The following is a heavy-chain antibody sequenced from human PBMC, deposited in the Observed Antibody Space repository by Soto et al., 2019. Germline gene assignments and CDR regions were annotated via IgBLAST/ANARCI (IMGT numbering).Heavy chain of an antibody. Sequence: PGGSLRLYCSASGVTFSSFALHWVRQAPGGGLEWVALISHDGRIENYADSVKGRFIISRDNSKNTVYMQMDSLRLEDTGVYYCARDGLPDDFRSGGYWFDPWGQGTQVSVSS. V-gene: IGHV3-30-3*01. D-gene: IGHD3-3*01. CDR1: GVTFSSFA. CDR2: ISHDGRIE. CDR3: ARDGLPDDFRSGGYWFDP. J-gene: IGHJ5*02.